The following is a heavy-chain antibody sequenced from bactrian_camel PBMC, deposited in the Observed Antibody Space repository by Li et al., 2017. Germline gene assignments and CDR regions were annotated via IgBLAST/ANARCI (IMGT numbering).Heavy chain of an antibody. CDR2: MTTTGGPT. CDR3: RAGTVCRDGYPATGG. CDR1: GHTSSSIA. Sequence: HVQLVESGGGSVQAGGSLRLSCVVSGHTSSSIAMGWVRQAPGKEREAVAHMTTTGGPTNYAESVKGRFTISRDNTRNTMYLQMDSLKPEDTAMYYCRAGTVCRDGYPATGGWGQGTQVTVS. J-gene: IGHJ4*01. D-gene: IGHD7*01. V-gene: IGHV3S53*01.